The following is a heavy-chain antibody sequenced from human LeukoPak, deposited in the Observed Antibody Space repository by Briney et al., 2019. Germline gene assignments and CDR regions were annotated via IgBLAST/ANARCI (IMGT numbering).Heavy chain of an antibody. CDR1: GYTFTSYG. CDR3: ARAGKIQLGYPFHYYYYYMDV. CDR2: ISAYNGNT. V-gene: IGHV1-18*01. Sequence: ASVKVSCKASGYTFTSYGISWVRQAPGQGLEWMGWISAYNGNTNYAQKLQGRVTMTTDTSTSTAYMELRSLRSDDTAVYYCARAGKIQLGYPFHYYYYYMDVWGKGTTVTVSS. J-gene: IGHJ6*03. D-gene: IGHD5-18*01.